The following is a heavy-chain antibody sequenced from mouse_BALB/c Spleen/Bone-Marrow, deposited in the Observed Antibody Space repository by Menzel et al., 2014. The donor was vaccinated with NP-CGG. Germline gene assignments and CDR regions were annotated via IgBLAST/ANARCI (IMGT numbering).Heavy chain of an antibody. J-gene: IGHJ1*01. CDR1: GYTFRSYW. V-gene: IGHV1-9*01. CDR3: AFNSYWFFDV. Sequence: VKVVESGAELMKPGASVKISCKATGYTFRSYWMEWVRQRPGHGLEWIGEILPGSGSTNHNEKFKGKATLTADTSSNTAYLQLSSLTSEDSAVYYCAFNSYWFFDVWGAGTTVTVSS. CDR2: ILPGSGST.